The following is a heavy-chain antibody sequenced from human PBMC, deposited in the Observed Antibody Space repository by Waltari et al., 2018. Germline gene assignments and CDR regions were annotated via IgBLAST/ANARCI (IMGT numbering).Heavy chain of an antibody. V-gene: IGHV4-39*07. Sequence: QLQLQESGPGLVKPSETLSLTCTVSGGSISSSSYYWGWIRQPPGKGLEWIVSIYYSGSTYYNPSLKSRVTISVDTSKNQFSLKLSSVTAADTAVYYCARVGLGKFPFDPWGQGTLVIVSS. CDR2: IYYSGST. D-gene: IGHD2-21*01. J-gene: IGHJ5*02. CDR3: ARVGLGKFPFDP. CDR1: GGSISSSSYY.